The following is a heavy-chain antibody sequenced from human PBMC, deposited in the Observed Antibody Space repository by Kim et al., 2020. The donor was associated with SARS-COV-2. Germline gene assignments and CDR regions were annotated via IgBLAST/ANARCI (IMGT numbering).Heavy chain of an antibody. CDR3: AREVAAAGSDY. Sequence: SETLSLTCTVSGGSISSSSYYWGWIRQPPGKGLEWIGSIYYSGSTYYNPSLKSRVTISVDTSKNQFSLKLSSVTAADTAVYYCAREVAAAGSDYWGQGTLVTVSS. J-gene: IGHJ4*02. CDR1: GGSISSSSYY. D-gene: IGHD6-13*01. CDR2: IYYSGST. V-gene: IGHV4-39*07.